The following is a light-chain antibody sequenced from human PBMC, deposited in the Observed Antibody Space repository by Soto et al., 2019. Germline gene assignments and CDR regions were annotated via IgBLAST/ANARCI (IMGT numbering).Light chain of an antibody. CDR2: DAS. Sequence: ESLLTQSPVTFSLQTGERATLSCRASQSVSSSYLAWYQHKPGQAPRFLIYDASSRATGIPARFSGSGSGTEFTLTISSLQSEDCGLYYCHPYYLCWTFGQVTKV. J-gene: IGKJ1*01. CDR1: QSVSSSY. V-gene: IGKV3-20*01. CDR3: HPYYLCWT.